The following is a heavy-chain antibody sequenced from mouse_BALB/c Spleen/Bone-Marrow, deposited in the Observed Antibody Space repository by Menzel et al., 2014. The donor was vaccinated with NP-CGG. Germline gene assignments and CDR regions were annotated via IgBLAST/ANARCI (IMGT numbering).Heavy chain of an antibody. CDR2: IRNKANGYTT. V-gene: IGHV7-3*02. CDR3: ARDRAARATGYYFDY. D-gene: IGHD3-1*01. J-gene: IGHJ2*01. Sequence: EVKLMESGGGLVQPGGSLRLSCATSGFTSTDYYMSWVRQPPGKALEWLGFIRNKANGYTTEYSASVKGRFTISRDNSQSILYLQMNTLRAEDSATYYCARDRAARATGYYFDYWGQGTTLTVSS. CDR1: GFTSTDYY.